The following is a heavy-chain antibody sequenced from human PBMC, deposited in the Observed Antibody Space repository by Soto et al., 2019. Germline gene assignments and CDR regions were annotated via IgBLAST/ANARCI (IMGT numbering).Heavy chain of an antibody. J-gene: IGHJ4*02. CDR3: ARGWGRIFDY. Sequence: QVQLQQWGAGLLKPSETLSLTCAVYGGSFSRYYWSWIRQPPGKGLEWIGEINHSGSTNYNPSLKSRVTISADTSKNQFSLKLSSVTAADTAVYYCARGWGRIFDYWGQGTLVTVSS. V-gene: IGHV4-34*01. CDR2: INHSGST. D-gene: IGHD7-27*01. CDR1: GGSFSRYY.